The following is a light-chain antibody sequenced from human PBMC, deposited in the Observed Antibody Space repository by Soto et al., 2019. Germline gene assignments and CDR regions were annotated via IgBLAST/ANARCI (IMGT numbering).Light chain of an antibody. Sequence: MVFTESAGSVDLSPGGRTTLSCRASQSISRYLAWYQQKPGQGPRLLIYGASSRATGTPDRFSGSGSGTDFTLTINRLEPEDFALYYCQQYGSSPPTFGQGTKVDIK. CDR3: QQYGSSPPT. J-gene: IGKJ1*01. V-gene: IGKV3-20*01. CDR1: QSISRY. CDR2: GAS.